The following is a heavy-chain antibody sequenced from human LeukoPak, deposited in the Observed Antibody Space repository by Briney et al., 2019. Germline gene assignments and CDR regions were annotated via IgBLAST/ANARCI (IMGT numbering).Heavy chain of an antibody. V-gene: IGHV3-48*03. CDR2: ISSSGSTI. CDR3: AELGITMIGGV. D-gene: IGHD3-10*02. Sequence: PGGSLRLSCAASGFTFSSYEMNWVRQAPGKGLEWVSYISSSGSTIYYADSLKGRFTISRDNAKNSLYLQMNSLRAEDTAVYYCAELGITMIGGVWGNGTTVTISS. CDR1: GFTFSSYE. J-gene: IGHJ6*04.